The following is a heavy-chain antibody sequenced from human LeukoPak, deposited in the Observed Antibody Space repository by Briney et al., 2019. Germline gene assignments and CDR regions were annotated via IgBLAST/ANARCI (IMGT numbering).Heavy chain of an antibody. J-gene: IGHJ6*02. CDR1: GFTFSSYH. CDR2: ISSGSSTI. V-gene: IGHV3-48*01. Sequence: GGSLRLSCVGSGFTFSSYHMNWVRQAPGKGLEWVSYISSGSSTIYYADSVKGRFTISKDNSKNTVYLQMSSLRVDDTAVYYCAKAASSSWPSYYYGMDVWGQGTTVTVSS. CDR3: AKAASSSWPSYYYGMDV. D-gene: IGHD6-13*01.